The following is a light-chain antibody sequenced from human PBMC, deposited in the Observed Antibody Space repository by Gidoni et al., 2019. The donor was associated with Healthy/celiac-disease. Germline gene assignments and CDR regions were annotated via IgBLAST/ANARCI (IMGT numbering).Light chain of an antibody. CDR3: CSYAGSSTWV. CDR2: VFS. V-gene: IGLV2-23*02. CDR1: SRAVGSYNL. J-gene: IGLJ3*02. Sequence: QSALTQPAYVSGSSGQSITISCTGPSRAVGSYNLLSWYQQHPGKAPKLMIYVFSMRPSGVSNRFSGSKSGNTAALTISGVQAEDEADYYCCSYAGSSTWVFGGGTKLTVL.